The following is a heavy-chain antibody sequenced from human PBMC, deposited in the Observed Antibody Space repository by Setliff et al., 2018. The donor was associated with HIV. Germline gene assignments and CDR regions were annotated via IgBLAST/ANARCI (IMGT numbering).Heavy chain of an antibody. V-gene: IGHV1-69*13. CDR2: IIPIFGTA. Sequence: GASVKVSCKASGGGVSNHVISWVRQDPGRGLEWMGGIIPIFGTADYAQKFKGRVTITADESTRAAYLELSSLISEDTAVYYCTRGPLLAGLGPYYFDHWGQGTLVTVTS. CDR3: TRGPLLAGLGPYYFDH. J-gene: IGHJ4*02. D-gene: IGHD2-21*01. CDR1: GGGVSNHV.